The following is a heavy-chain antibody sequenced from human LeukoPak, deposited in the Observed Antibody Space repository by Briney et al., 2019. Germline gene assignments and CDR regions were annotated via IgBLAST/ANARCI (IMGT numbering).Heavy chain of an antibody. Sequence: PGGSLRLSCAASGFTFSSYSMNWVRQAPGKGLEWVSSISGSSSYIYYADSVKGRFTISRHNAKNSLYLQMNSLRAEDTAVYYCARSMLRGVLPYWGQGTLVTVSS. J-gene: IGHJ4*02. D-gene: IGHD3-10*01. CDR3: ARSMLRGVLPY. V-gene: IGHV3-21*01. CDR2: ISGSSSYI. CDR1: GFTFSSYS.